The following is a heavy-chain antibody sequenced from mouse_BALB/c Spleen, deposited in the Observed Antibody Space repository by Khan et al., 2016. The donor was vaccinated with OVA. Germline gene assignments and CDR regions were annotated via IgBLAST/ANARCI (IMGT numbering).Heavy chain of an antibody. CDR2: ISYSGST. J-gene: IGHJ2*01. CDR3: ARTARIKY. CDR1: DYSITSGYG. V-gene: IGHV3-2*02. Sequence: EVKLEESGPGLVKPSQSLSLTCTVTDYSITSGYGWNWIRQFPGNKLEWMGYISYSGSTNYNPSLKSRISITRDTSKNQFFLQLNSVTTEDTATYDWARTARIKYWGQGTTLTVSS. D-gene: IGHD1-2*01.